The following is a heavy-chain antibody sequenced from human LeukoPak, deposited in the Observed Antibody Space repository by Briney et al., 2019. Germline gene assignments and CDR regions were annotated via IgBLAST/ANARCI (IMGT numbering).Heavy chain of an antibody. CDR3: ARSTSYDFWSGEPFDY. V-gene: IGHV3-23*01. J-gene: IGHJ4*02. Sequence: GGSLRLSCAASGFTFSSYAMSWVRQAPGKGLEWVSAISGSGGSTYYADSVKGRFTISRDNSKNTLYLQMNSLRAEDTAVYYCARSTSYDFWSGEPFDYWGQGTLVTVSS. D-gene: IGHD3-3*01. CDR2: ISGSGGST. CDR1: GFTFSSYA.